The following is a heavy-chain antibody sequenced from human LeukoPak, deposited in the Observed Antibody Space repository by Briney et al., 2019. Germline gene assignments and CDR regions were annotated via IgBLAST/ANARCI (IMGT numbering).Heavy chain of an antibody. D-gene: IGHD3-10*01. CDR2: ISSSGSTI. CDR1: GFTFSDYY. Sequence: GGSLRLSCAASGFTFSDYYMSWIRQAPGKGLEWVSYISSSGSTIYYADPVKGRFTISRDNAKNSLYLQMNSLRAEDTAVYYCASTIGWFRELFTSDYWGQGTLVTVSS. J-gene: IGHJ4*02. CDR3: ASTIGWFRELFTSDY. V-gene: IGHV3-11*01.